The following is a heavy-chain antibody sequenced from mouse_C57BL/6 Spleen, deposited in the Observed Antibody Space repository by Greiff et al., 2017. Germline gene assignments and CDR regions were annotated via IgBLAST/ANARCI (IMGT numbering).Heavy chain of an antibody. V-gene: IGHV1-82*01. CDR2: IYPGDGDT. Sequence: VQLQQSGPELVKPGASVKISCKASGYAFSSYWMNWVKPRPGKGLEWIGRIYPGDGDTNYHGKFKGTATLTADKSSSTAYMQLSCLTSEDSSVYFCAREGIHYAMDYWGQGPSVTVSS. J-gene: IGHJ4*01. CDR3: AREGIHYAMDY. CDR1: GYAFSSYW.